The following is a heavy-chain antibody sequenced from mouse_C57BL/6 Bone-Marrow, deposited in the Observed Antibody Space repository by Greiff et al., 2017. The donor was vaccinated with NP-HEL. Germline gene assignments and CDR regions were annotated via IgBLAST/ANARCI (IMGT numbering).Heavy chain of an antibody. J-gene: IGHJ1*03. Sequence: QVQLKESGAELARPGASVKLSCKASGYTFTSYGISWVKQRTGQGLEWIGEIYPRSGNTYYNEKFKGKATLTADKSSSTAYMELRSLTSEDSAVYFCARDGSSFLYWYFDVWGTGTTVTVSS. V-gene: IGHV1-81*01. CDR1: GYTFTSYG. D-gene: IGHD1-1*01. CDR3: ARDGSSFLYWYFDV. CDR2: IYPRSGNT.